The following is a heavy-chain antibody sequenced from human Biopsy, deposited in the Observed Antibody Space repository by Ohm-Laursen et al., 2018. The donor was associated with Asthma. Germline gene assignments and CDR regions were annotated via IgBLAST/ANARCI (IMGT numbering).Heavy chain of an antibody. Sequence: ASVKVSCKTPGGALSNFAISWVRQAPGQGLEWLGGIMTVFGTTNYAQKFQGRVTITADESTSTAYMEVTSLRSEDTAIYYCARCQVGYSSGWSLLLKKIYYSGMDVWGQGTAVTVSS. CDR3: ARCQVGYSSGWSLLLKKIYYSGMDV. CDR2: IMTVFGTT. J-gene: IGHJ6*02. D-gene: IGHD6-19*01. CDR1: GGALSNFA. V-gene: IGHV1-69*13.